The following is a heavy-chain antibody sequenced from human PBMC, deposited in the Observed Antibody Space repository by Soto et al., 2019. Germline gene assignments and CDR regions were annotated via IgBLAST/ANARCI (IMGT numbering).Heavy chain of an antibody. J-gene: IGHJ4*02. Sequence: ASVKVSCNASGYTFTGYYMHWVRQAPGQGLEWMGWINPNSGGTNYAQKFQGWVTMTRDTSISTAYMELSRLRSDDTAVYYCARAYCSSTSCLEFDYWGQGTLVTVSS. CDR2: INPNSGGT. V-gene: IGHV1-2*04. CDR1: GYTFTGYY. CDR3: ARAYCSSTSCLEFDY. D-gene: IGHD2-2*01.